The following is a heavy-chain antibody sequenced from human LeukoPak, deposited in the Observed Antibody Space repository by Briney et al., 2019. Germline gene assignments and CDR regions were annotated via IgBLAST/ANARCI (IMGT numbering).Heavy chain of an antibody. V-gene: IGHV3-7*01. CDR2: INPDGSEK. D-gene: IGHD3-3*01. CDR3: AREVFGLTNYFDY. Sequence: GGSLRLSCAASGFTFGSYWMSWVRQAPGQGLQWVANINPDGSEKYYVDSVKGRSTISRDNAKNSLYLQMNSLRAEDTAVYYCAREVFGLTNYFDYWGQGSLVTVSS. CDR1: GFTFGSYW. J-gene: IGHJ4*02.